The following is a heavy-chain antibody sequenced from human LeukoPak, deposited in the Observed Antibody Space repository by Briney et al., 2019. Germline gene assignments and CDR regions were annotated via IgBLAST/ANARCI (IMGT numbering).Heavy chain of an antibody. CDR2: INPSGGST. J-gene: IGHJ5*02. V-gene: IGHV1-46*03. CDR3: ARPTVTNGWFDP. CDR1: GYTFTSYY. D-gene: IGHD4-11*01. Sequence: ASVKVSCKASGYTFTSYYMHWVRQAPGQGLEWMGIINPSGGSTSYAQKFQGRVTMTRDTSTSTVNMELSSLRSEDTAVYYCARPTVTNGWFDPWGQGTLVTVSS.